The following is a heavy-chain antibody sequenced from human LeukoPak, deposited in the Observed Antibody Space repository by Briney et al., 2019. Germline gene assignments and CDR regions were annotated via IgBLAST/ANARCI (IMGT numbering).Heavy chain of an antibody. CDR2: ISAYNGNT. CDR3: ARAAGAYYYDSSGYYYFDY. J-gene: IGHJ4*02. V-gene: IGHV1-18*01. CDR1: GYTFTSYG. Sequence: ASVKVSCKASGYTFTSYGISWVRQAPGQGLEWMGWISAYNGNTNYAQKFQGRVTITTDESTSTAYMELSSLRSEDTAVYYCARAAGAYYYDSSGYYYFDYWGQGTLVTVSS. D-gene: IGHD3-22*01.